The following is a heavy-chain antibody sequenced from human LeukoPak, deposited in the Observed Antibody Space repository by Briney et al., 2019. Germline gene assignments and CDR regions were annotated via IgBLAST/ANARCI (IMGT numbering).Heavy chain of an antibody. Sequence: GGSLRLSCAASGFTFSSYGMHWVRQAPGKGLEWVAVISYDGSNKYYADSVKGRFTISRDNSKNTLYLLMNSLRAEDTAVYYCAKVRYCSGGSCYMYGMDVWGQGTTVTVSS. D-gene: IGHD2-15*01. J-gene: IGHJ6*02. CDR3: AKVRYCSGGSCYMYGMDV. V-gene: IGHV3-30*18. CDR2: ISYDGSNK. CDR1: GFTFSSYG.